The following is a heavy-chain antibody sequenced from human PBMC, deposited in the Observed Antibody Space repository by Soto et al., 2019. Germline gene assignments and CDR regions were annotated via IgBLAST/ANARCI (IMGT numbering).Heavy chain of an antibody. V-gene: IGHV1-2*04. J-gene: IGHJ6*03. D-gene: IGHD6-6*01. CDR3: ARASIAGYMDV. CDR2: INPNSGGT. CDR1: GYTFTGYY. Sequence: ASVKVSCKASGYTFTGYYMHWVRQAPGQGLEWMGWINPNSGGTNYAQKFQGWGTMTRDTSISTAYMELSRLRSDDTAVYYRARASIAGYMDVWGKGTTVTVSS.